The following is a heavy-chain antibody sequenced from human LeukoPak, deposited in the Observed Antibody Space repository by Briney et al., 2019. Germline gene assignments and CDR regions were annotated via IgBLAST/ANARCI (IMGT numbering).Heavy chain of an antibody. V-gene: IGHV4-4*07. CDR1: GGSISSYY. Sequence: SETLSLTCTVSGGSISSYYWSWIRQPAGKGLEWIGRIYSSGNTNYNPSLKSRVTMSVDTSKNQFSLKLSSVTAADTAVYYCARESYYYDSSGYRRFDYWGQGTLVTVSS. CDR3: ARESYYYDSSGYRRFDY. CDR2: IYSSGNT. J-gene: IGHJ4*02. D-gene: IGHD3-22*01.